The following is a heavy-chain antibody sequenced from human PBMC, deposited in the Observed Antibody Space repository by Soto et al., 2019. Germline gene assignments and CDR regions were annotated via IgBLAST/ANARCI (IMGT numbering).Heavy chain of an antibody. D-gene: IGHD3-22*01. V-gene: IGHV3-23*01. J-gene: IGHJ4*02. Sequence: GGSLRLSCAASGFTFSSYAMSWVRQAPGKGLEWVSAISGSGGSTYYADSVKGRFTISRDNSKNTLYLQMNSLRAEDTAVYYCASGPRVGLLQPFDYWGQGTLVTVSS. CDR3: ASGPRVGLLQPFDY. CDR1: GFTFSSYA. CDR2: ISGSGGST.